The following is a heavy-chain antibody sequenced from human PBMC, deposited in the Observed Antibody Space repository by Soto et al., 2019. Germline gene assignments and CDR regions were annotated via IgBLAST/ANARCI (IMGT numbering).Heavy chain of an antibody. D-gene: IGHD2-2*01. J-gene: IGHJ5*02. CDR3: TSNGYCSSTSCYSPSGYRFDP. Sequence: GGSLRLSCAASGFTFSNAWMSWVRQPPGKGLEWVGRIKSKTDGGTTDYAAPVKGRFTISRDDSKNTLYLQMNSLKTEDTAVYYCTSNGYCSSTSCYSPSGYRFDPWGQGTLVTVSS. V-gene: IGHV3-15*01. CDR2: IKSKTDGGTT. CDR1: GFTFSNAW.